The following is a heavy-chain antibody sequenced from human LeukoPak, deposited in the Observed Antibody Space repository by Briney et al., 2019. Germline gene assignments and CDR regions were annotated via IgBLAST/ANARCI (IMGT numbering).Heavy chain of an antibody. CDR1: GGSISSYY. J-gene: IGHJ6*02. D-gene: IGHD3-10*01. CDR3: ARDYYGSGSGDV. CDR2: IYYSGST. V-gene: IGHV4-59*01. Sequence: SETLSLTCTVSGGSISSYYWSWIRQTPGKGLEWIGYIYYSGSTNYNPSLKSRVTISVDTSKNQFSLKLSSVTAADTAVYYCARDYYGSGSGDVWGQGTTVTVSS.